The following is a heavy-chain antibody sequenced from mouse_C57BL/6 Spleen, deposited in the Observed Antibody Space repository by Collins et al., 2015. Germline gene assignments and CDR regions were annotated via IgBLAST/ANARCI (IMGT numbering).Heavy chain of an antibody. CDR3: ARDNSGAEYFDY. CDR2: IDPSDSET. Sequence: QVQLQQPGAELVRPGSSVKLSCKASGYTFTSYWMHWVKQRPIQGLEWIGNIDPSDSETHYNQKFKDKATLTVDKSSSTAYMQLSSLTSEDSAVYFCARDNSGAEYFDYWGQGTTLTVPS. CDR1: GYTFTSYW. V-gene: IGHV1-52*01. D-gene: IGHD3-2*02. J-gene: IGHJ2*01.